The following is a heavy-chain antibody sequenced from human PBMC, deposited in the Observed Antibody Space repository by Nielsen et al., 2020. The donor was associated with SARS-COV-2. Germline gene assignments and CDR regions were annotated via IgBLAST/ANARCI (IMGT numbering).Heavy chain of an antibody. D-gene: IGHD2-2*01. CDR2: IWYDGSNK. V-gene: IGHV3-33*01. J-gene: IGHJ1*01. CDR1: GFTFSSYG. CDR3: AREEVVPAASLGYFQH. Sequence: GESLKISCAASGFTFSSYGMHWVRQAPGKGLEWVAVIWYDGSNKYYADSVKGRFTISRDNSKNTLYLQMNSLRAEDTAVYYCAREEVVPAASLGYFQHWGQGTLVTVSS.